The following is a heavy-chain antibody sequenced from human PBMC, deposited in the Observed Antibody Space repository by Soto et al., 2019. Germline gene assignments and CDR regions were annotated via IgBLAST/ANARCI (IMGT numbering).Heavy chain of an antibody. V-gene: IGHV3-30-3*01. CDR1: GFTFSSYA. CDR2: ISYDGSNK. CDR3: AREVSIAARYYGMDV. J-gene: IGHJ6*02. D-gene: IGHD6-6*01. Sequence: GGSLRLSCAASGFTFSSYAMHWVRQAPGKGLEWVAVISYDGSNKYYADSVKGRFTISRDNSKNTLYLQMNSLRAEDTAVYYCAREVSIAARYYGMDVWGQGTTVTVSS.